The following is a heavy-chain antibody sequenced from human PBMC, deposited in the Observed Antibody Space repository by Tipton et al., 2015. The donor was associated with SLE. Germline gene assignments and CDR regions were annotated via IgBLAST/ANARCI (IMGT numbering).Heavy chain of an antibody. CDR1: GGSISSSSYY. CDR2: IYYSGST. J-gene: IGHJ4*02. V-gene: IGHV4-39*07. Sequence: GLVKPSETLSLTCTVSGGSISSSSYYWGWIRQPPGKGLERIGSIYYSGSTYYNPSLKSRVTISVDTSKNQFSLKLSSVTAADTAVYYCARGDYYYDSSGDQGNFDYWGPGTLVTVSS. D-gene: IGHD3-22*01. CDR3: ARGDYYYDSSGDQGNFDY.